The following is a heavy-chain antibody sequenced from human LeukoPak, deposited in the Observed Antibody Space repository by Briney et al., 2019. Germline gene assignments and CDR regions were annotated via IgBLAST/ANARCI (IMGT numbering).Heavy chain of an antibody. CDR3: ARDYVGYCSSTSCYTEYFQH. Sequence: PSETLSLTSTVSGGSISSYYWSWIRQPAGKGLEWIGRIYTSGSTNYNPSLKSRVTMSVDTSKNQFSLKLSSVTAADTAVYYCARDYVGYCSSTSCYTEYFQHWGQGTLVTVSS. J-gene: IGHJ1*01. D-gene: IGHD2-2*02. V-gene: IGHV4-4*07. CDR2: IYTSGST. CDR1: GGSISSYY.